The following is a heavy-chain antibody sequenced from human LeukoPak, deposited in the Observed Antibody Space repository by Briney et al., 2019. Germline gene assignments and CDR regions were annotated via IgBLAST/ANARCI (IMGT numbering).Heavy chain of an antibody. D-gene: IGHD4-17*01. CDR1: GFTFSSYA. V-gene: IGHV3-23*01. CDR3: AKSRTVTTLPDY. Sequence: GGSLRLSCAASGFTFSSYAMSWVRQAPGKGLEWVSAISGSGGSIYYADSVKGRFTISRDNSKNTLYLQMNSLRAEDTAVYYCAKSRTVTTLPDYWGQGTLVTVSS. CDR2: ISGSGGSI. J-gene: IGHJ4*02.